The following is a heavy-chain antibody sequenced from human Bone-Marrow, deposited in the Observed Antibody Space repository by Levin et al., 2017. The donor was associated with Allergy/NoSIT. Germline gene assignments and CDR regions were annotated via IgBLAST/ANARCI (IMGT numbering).Heavy chain of an antibody. J-gene: IGHJ4*02. CDR3: AKVEWGCSGGSCGDY. D-gene: IGHD2-15*01. Sequence: PGGSLRLSCAASGFTFSSYGMHWVRQAPGKGLEWVAVISYDGSNKYYADSVKGRFTISRDNSKNTLYLQMNSLRAEDTAVYYCAKVEWGCSGGSCGDYWGQGTLVTVSS. CDR2: ISYDGSNK. CDR1: GFTFSSYG. V-gene: IGHV3-30*18.